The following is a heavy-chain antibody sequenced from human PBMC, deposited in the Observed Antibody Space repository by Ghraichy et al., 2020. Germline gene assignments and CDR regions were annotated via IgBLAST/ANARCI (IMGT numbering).Heavy chain of an antibody. CDR1: GGSISSYY. V-gene: IGHV4-59*01. CDR3: ARAMRFPWYFDL. J-gene: IGHJ2*01. CDR2: IDFSGGS. Sequence: SQTLSLTCTVSGGSISSYYWSWLRQPPGKGLEWIGNIDFSGGSKYSPSLTSRVTISVATSKNQFSLRLDSVTAADTAVYYCARAMRFPWYFDLWGRGSLVTVSS.